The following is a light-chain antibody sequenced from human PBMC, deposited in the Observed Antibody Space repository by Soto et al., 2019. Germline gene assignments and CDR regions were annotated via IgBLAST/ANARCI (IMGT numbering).Light chain of an antibody. CDR1: SSDVGGYNY. J-gene: IGLJ3*02. Sequence: QSVLTQPPSASGSLGQSVTISCTGTSSDVGGYNYVSWYQQHPGKAPKLMISEVSKRPSGVPDRFSGSKSGNTASLTVSGLQAEDEADYYCSSCVGSKVFGGGTKVTVL. CDR3: SSCVGSKV. CDR2: EVS. V-gene: IGLV2-8*01.